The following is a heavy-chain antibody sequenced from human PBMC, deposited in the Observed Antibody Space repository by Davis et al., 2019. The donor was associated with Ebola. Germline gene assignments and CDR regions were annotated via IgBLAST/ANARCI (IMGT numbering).Heavy chain of an antibody. CDR3: VRQESYYGSVDY. D-gene: IGHD3-10*01. Sequence: PGGSLRLSCKASGYRFTNSWIGWVRQMPGKGLEWMGIIYPGDSDTRYSPSFQGHVTFSADKSISTAYLQWSSLKASDSAMYYCVRQESYYGSVDYWGQGTLVTVSS. CDR2: IYPGDSDT. V-gene: IGHV5-51*01. J-gene: IGHJ4*02. CDR1: GYRFTNSW.